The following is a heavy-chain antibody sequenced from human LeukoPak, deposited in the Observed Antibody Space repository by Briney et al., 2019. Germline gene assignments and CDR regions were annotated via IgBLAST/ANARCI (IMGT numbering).Heavy chain of an antibody. CDR3: ARMYSGTSYYFDF. CDR1: GVSISDYH. Sequence: SETLPLTCSVSGVSISDYHWIWIRQPPAKGLEWMGYFSYSGSTRYNPSLKSRVTMSVDTSKNRFSLRLISVAAADTAVYYCARMYSGTSYYFDFWGQGTLVTVSS. D-gene: IGHD1-26*01. CDR2: FSYSGST. J-gene: IGHJ4*02. V-gene: IGHV4-59*01.